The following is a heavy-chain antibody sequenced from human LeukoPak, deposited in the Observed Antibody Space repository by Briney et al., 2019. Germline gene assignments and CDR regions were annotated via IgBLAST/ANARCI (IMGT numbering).Heavy chain of an antibody. CDR1: GFTFGDYY. Sequence: GGSLRLSCAASGFTFGDYYMTWIRQAPGKGLEWVSYISSRSGSSIYYGDSVKGRFTVSRDNAKNSLYLQMNSLRGEDTAVYYCARVGYSGSPGDYWGQGTLVTVSS. CDR2: ISSRSGSSI. V-gene: IGHV3-11*04. J-gene: IGHJ4*02. CDR3: ARVGYSGSPGDY. D-gene: IGHD1-26*01.